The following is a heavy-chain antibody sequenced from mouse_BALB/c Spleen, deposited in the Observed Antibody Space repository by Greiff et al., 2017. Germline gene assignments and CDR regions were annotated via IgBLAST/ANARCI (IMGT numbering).Heavy chain of an antibody. CDR1: GFTFSDYY. CDR2: ISDGGGYT. V-gene: IGHV5-4*02. D-gene: IGHD1-1*01. Sequence: DVHLVESGGGLVKPGGSLKLSCAASGFTFSDYYMYWVRQTPEKRLEWVATISDGGGYTYYPDSVKGRFTISRDNAKNNLYLQMSSLKSEDTAMYYCARGGKNYYGSSHWYFDVWGAGTTVTVSS. J-gene: IGHJ1*01. CDR3: ARGGKNYYGSSHWYFDV.